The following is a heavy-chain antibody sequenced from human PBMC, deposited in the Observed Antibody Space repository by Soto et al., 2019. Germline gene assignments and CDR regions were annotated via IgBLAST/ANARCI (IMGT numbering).Heavy chain of an antibody. V-gene: IGHV3-30-3*01. Sequence: PGGSLRLSCAASGFTFSSYAMHWVRQAPGKGLEWVAVISYDGSNKYYADSVKGRFTISRDNSKNTLYLQMNSLRAEDTAVYYCANGGAAAVAPYSYGCQGTRVTVSS. CDR3: ANGGAAAVAPYSY. D-gene: IGHD6-13*01. CDR2: ISYDGSNK. CDR1: GFTFSSYA. J-gene: IGHJ4*02.